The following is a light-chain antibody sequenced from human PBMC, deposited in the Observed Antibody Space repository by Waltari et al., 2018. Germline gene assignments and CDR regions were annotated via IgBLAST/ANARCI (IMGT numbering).Light chain of an antibody. V-gene: IGKV1-8*01. CDR3: QQYYSYPLT. CDR1: QGISRY. Sequence: AIRITQSPSSLSASTGDRVTITCRASQGISRYLAWYQQKPGKAPKPLIYAASTLQCGVPSRFSGSGSGTDFTLTISCLQSEDFATYYCQQYYSYPLTFGGGTKVEIK. CDR2: AAS. J-gene: IGKJ4*01.